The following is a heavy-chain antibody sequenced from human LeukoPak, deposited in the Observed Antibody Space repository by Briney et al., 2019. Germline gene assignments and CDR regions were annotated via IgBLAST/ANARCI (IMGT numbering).Heavy chain of an antibody. J-gene: IGHJ4*02. CDR1: GFTFSSYS. D-gene: IGHD6-13*01. Sequence: PGGSLRLSCAASGFTFSSYSMNWVRQAPGKGLEWVSSISSSSSYIYYADSVKGRFTISRDNAKNSLYLQMNSLRAEDTAVYYCARVQRAYGSSWPWGQGTLVTVSS. CDR2: ISSSSSYI. V-gene: IGHV3-21*01. CDR3: ARVQRAYGSSWP.